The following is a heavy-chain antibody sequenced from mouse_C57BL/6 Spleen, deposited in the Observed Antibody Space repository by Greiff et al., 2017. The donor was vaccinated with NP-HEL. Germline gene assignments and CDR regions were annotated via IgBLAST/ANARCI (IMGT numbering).Heavy chain of an antibody. D-gene: IGHD1-1*01. Sequence: QVQLKESGPGLVQPSQSLSITCTVSGFSLTSYGVHWVRQSPGKGLEWLGVIWSGGSTDYNAAFISRLSISKDNSKSQVFFKMNSLQADDTAIYYCAREVYYGSSFHFDYWGQGTTLTVSS. CDR2: IWSGGST. CDR1: GFSLTSYG. CDR3: AREVYYGSSFHFDY. J-gene: IGHJ2*01. V-gene: IGHV2-2*01.